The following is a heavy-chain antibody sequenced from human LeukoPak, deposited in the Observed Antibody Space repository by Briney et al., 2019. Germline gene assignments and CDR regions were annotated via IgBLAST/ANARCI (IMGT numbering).Heavy chain of an antibody. D-gene: IGHD4-23*01. V-gene: IGHV4-59*11. J-gene: IGHJ5*02. CDR3: ARVFVGGNYFFDP. CDR1: GGSISGHY. Sequence: SETLSLTCTVSGGSISGHYWSWLRQPPGKGLEWTGYIYYSGSTNYNPSLKSRVTISLDTSKNQFSLKLSSVTAADTAVYYCARVFVGGNYFFDPRGQGTLVTVSS. CDR2: IYYSGST.